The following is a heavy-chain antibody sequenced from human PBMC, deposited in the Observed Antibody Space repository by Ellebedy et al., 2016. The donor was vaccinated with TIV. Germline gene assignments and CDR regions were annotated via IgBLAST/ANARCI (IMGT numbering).Heavy chain of an antibody. D-gene: IGHD2-21*02. CDR2: IHQDGSYE. CDR1: GFIFSGFW. CDR3: ARDVAPVGQVTFDC. Sequence: PGGSLRLSCAATGFIFSGFWMPWVRHAPGKGLEWVANIHQDGSYEYYVDSVKGRFTISRDNAKNSLYLQMNSLRAEDTAMYYCARDVAPVGQVTFDCWGQGTLVTVSS. J-gene: IGHJ4*02. V-gene: IGHV3-7*03.